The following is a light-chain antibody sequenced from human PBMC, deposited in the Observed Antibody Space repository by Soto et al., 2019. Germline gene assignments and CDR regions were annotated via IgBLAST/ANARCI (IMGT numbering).Light chain of an antibody. Sequence: EFVLTQSPGTLSLSPGERATLSCRASQSLTNSFIAWYQQKPGQAPRLLIYGTSTRVTGIPDRFSGSGSGTDFTLTISRLEPEDSAVYCCQQYGNSPRTFGQGTRLEIK. V-gene: IGKV3-20*01. CDR1: QSLTNSF. CDR2: GTS. J-gene: IGKJ5*01. CDR3: QQYGNSPRT.